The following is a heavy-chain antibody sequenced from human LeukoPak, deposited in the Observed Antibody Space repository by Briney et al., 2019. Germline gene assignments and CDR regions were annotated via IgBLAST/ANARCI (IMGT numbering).Heavy chain of an antibody. CDR3: ARDDYGGNALGY. J-gene: IGHJ4*02. CDR2: VYYTGNT. Sequence: SETLSLTCTVSGGSISSYYWSWIRQPPGKGLEWIGYVYYTGNTDYNRSLKSRLTMSVDTSKNQFSLKLTSVTAADTAVYYCARDDYGGNALGYWGQGTLVTVSS. V-gene: IGHV4-59*12. CDR1: GGSISSYY. D-gene: IGHD4-23*01.